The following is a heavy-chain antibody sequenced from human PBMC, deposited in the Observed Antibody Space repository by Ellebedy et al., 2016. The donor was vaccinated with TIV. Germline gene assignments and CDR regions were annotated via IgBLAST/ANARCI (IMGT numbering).Heavy chain of an antibody. CDR3: ASYSNYNWFDP. J-gene: IGHJ5*02. CDR1: GFTFSIYW. Sequence: PGGSLRLSCTASGFTFSIYWMTWVRQAPGKGLECVANIKQDGSEKSYVDSVKGRFNISRDNARNTLFLQMDSLRAEDTGIYYCASYSNYNWFDPWGQGTLVTVSS. CDR2: IKQDGSEK. D-gene: IGHD4-11*01. V-gene: IGHV3-7*01.